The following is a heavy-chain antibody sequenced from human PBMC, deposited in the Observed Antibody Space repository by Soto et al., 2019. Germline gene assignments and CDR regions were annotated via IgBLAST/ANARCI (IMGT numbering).Heavy chain of an antibody. CDR2: IREGGGGK. V-gene: IGHV3-23*01. CDR3: AKDMEQQLEPPDIAVAGTPGDY. D-gene: IGHD6-19*01. CDR1: GFTFSSYW. Sequence: PGGSLRLSCAASGFTFSSYWMSWVRQAPGKGLEWVSDIREGGGGKYYADSVKGRFTISRDNSKNTLYLQMNSLRAEDTAVYYCAKDMEQQLEPPDIAVAGTPGDYWGQGTLVTVSS. J-gene: IGHJ4*02.